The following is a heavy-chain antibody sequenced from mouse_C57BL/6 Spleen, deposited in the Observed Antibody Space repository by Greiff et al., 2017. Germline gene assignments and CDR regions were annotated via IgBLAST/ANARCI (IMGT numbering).Heavy chain of an antibody. J-gene: IGHJ2*01. CDR3: ARLDGYYFDY. Sequence: EVKVVESGGGLVQPGGSLKLSCAASGFTFSDYYMYWVRQTPEKRLEWVAYISNGGGSTYYPDTVKGRFTISRDNAKNTLYLQMSRLKSEDTAMYYCARLDGYYFDYWGQGTTLTVSS. CDR2: ISNGGGST. CDR1: GFTFSDYY. V-gene: IGHV5-12*01.